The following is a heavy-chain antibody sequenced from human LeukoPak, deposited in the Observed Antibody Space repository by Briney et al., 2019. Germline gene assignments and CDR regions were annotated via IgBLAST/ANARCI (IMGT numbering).Heavy chain of an antibody. CDR1: GFSLTNFD. D-gene: IGHD6-13*01. V-gene: IGHV3-48*01. Sequence: GGSLRLSCAASGFSLTNFDMNWIRQAPGKGLEWVSFFSVRYNVIYYADSVKGRFTVSRDEAKNSLYLQMNSLRAEDTALYYCVRDLPVAAADFWGQGTLVTVSS. J-gene: IGHJ4*02. CDR2: FSVRYNVI. CDR3: VRDLPVAAADF.